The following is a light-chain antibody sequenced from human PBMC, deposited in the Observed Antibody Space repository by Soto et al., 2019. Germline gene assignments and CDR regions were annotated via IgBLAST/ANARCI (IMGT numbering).Light chain of an antibody. V-gene: IGKV1-39*01. Sequence: DIQMTQSPSSLSASVGDRVTITCQASQGISTYLNWYQQKPGKAPKLLIYAASSLQSGVPSRFSGSGSGTDFTLTISSLQSEDFAVYYCQQRSNWTPITFGQGTRLEI. CDR3: QQRSNWTPIT. CDR1: QGISTY. CDR2: AAS. J-gene: IGKJ5*01.